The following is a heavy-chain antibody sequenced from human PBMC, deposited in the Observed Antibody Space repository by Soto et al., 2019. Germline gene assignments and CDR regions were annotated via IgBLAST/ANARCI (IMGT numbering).Heavy chain of an antibody. CDR3: ARGGYCSGGSCYSPVVDY. CDR1: GGSFSGYY. V-gene: IGHV4-34*01. D-gene: IGHD2-15*01. Sequence: QVQLQQWGAGLLKPSETLSLTCAVYGGSFSGYYWSGIRQPPGKGLDWIGEINHSGSTKYTPSLKSRVTISVDTSKNQFSLKLSSVTAADTAVYYCARGGYCSGGSCYSPVVDYWGQGTLVTVSS. J-gene: IGHJ4*02. CDR2: INHSGST.